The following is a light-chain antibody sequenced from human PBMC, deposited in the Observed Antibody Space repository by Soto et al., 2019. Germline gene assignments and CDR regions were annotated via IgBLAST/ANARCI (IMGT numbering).Light chain of an antibody. J-gene: IGKJ4*01. CDR1: QSVSNY. V-gene: IGKV3-11*02. CDR3: QQRSNWPQLT. CDR2: DAS. Sequence: EIVLTQSPATLSLSPGERATLSCRASQSVSNYLVWYQQKPGQAPRLLIYDASNRATGIPARFTGSGSGRDFTLTISSLEPEDFAVYYCQQRSNWPQLTFGGGTKVEI.